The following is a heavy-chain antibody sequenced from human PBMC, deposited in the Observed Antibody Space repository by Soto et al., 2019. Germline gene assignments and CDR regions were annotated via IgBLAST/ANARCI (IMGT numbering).Heavy chain of an antibody. V-gene: IGHV3-30-3*01. D-gene: IGHD5-12*01. CDR1: GFTFSSYA. Sequence: GGSLRLSCAASGFTFSSYAMHWVRQAPGKGLEWVAVISYDGSNKYYADSVKGRFTISRDNSKNTLYLQMNSLRAEDMAVYYCARDPGGGDIVATDLYYFDYWGQGTLVTVSS. CDR2: ISYDGSNK. J-gene: IGHJ4*02. CDR3: ARDPGGGDIVATDLYYFDY.